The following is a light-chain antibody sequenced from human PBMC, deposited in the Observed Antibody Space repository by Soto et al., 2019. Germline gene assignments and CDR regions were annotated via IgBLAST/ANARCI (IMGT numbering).Light chain of an antibody. CDR2: AAS. CDR1: QSIGIY. J-gene: IGKJ1*01. Sequence: DIQMTQSPSSLSTSVGDRVTITCRASQSIGIYLNWHQQRPGKAPKLLIYAASSLQSGVPSRFSGSGSGTDFTLTISTLQPEDFATYYCQQSYSHPRTFGQGTKVDIK. CDR3: QQSYSHPRT. V-gene: IGKV1-39*01.